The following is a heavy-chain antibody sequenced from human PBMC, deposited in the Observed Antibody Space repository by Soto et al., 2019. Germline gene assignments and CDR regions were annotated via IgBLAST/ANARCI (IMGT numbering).Heavy chain of an antibody. Sequence: QVQLVQSGAEVKKPGSSVKVSCKASGGTFSSYAISWVRQAPGQGLEWMGGIIPIFGTANYAQKFQGRVTITADESTSTAYMELSSLRSEDTALYYCARGRVVGATYPFDYWGQGTLVTVSS. V-gene: IGHV1-69*01. CDR1: GGTFSSYA. CDR3: ARGRVVGATYPFDY. D-gene: IGHD1-26*01. CDR2: IIPIFGTA. J-gene: IGHJ4*02.